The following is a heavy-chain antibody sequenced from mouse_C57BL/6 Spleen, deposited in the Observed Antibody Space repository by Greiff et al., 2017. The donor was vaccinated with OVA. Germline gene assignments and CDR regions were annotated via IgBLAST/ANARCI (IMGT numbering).Heavy chain of an antibody. Sequence: VQLKESGAELARPGASVKLSCKASGYTFTSYGISWVKQRTGQGLEWIGEIYPRSGNTYYNEKFKGKATLTADKSSSTAYMELRSLTSEDSAVYFCARREGTSFDYWGQGTTLTVSS. CDR3: ARREGTSFDY. J-gene: IGHJ2*01. D-gene: IGHD3-3*01. CDR1: GYTFTSYG. V-gene: IGHV1-81*01. CDR2: IYPRSGNT.